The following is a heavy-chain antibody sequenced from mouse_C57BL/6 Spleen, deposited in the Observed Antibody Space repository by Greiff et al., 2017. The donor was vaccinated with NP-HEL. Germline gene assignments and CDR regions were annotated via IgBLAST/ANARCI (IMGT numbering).Heavy chain of an antibody. CDR3: ARTVTTPCYYAMDY. CDR2: IWSGGST. V-gene: IGHV2-2*01. Sequence: VQRVESGPGLVQPSQSLSITCTVSGFSLTSYGVHWVRQSPGKGLEWLGVIWSGGSTDYNAAFISRLSISKDNSKSQVFFKMNSLQADDTAIYYCARTVTTPCYYAMDYWGQGTSVTVSS. D-gene: IGHD2-2*01. J-gene: IGHJ4*01. CDR1: GFSLTSYG.